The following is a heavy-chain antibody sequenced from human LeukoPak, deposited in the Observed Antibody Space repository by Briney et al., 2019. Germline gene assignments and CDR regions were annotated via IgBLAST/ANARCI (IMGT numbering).Heavy chain of an antibody. Sequence: SETLSLTCAVSGYSINSGYYWGWIRQPPGKGLEWIGSLYHSRSRYYNPSLKSRITISVDTSKNQFSLKLSSVAAADTAVYYCARHISSSGWSDYWGQGILVTVSS. J-gene: IGHJ4*02. CDR1: GYSINSGYY. D-gene: IGHD6-19*01. CDR2: LYHSRSR. V-gene: IGHV4-38-2*01. CDR3: ARHISSSGWSDY.